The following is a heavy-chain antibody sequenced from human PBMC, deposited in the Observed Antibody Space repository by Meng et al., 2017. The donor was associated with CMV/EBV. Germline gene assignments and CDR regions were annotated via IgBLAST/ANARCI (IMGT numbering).Heavy chain of an antibody. Sequence: GGSLRLSCAASGFTFSNFDMNWVRQAPGKGLEWVSSISGSGVSTNYADSVKGRFTVSRDNSKNTLYLQTNSLRAEDTAVYYCAKGRGDSDYDFEYWGRGTLVTVSS. D-gene: IGHD5-12*01. CDR1: GFTFSNFD. CDR2: ISGSGVST. J-gene: IGHJ4*02. V-gene: IGHV3-23*01. CDR3: AKGRGDSDYDFEY.